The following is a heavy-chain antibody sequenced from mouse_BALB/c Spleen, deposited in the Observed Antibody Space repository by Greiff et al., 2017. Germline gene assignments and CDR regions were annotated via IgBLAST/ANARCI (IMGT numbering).Heavy chain of an antibody. J-gene: IGHJ4*01. CDR1: GYTFTSYW. D-gene: IGHD2-12*01. V-gene: IGHV1S132*01. Sequence: QVQLQQSGAELVKPGASVKLSCKTSGYTFTSYWIQWVKQRPGQGLGWIGEIFPGTGTTYYNEKFKGKATLTIDTSSSTAYMQLSSLTSEDSAVYFCARRESYNYAMDDWGQGTSVTVSS. CDR3: ARRESYNYAMDD. CDR2: IFPGTGTT.